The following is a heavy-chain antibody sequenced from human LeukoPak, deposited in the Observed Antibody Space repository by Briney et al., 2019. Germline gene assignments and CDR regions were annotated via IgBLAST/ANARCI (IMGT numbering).Heavy chain of an antibody. V-gene: IGHV4-30-2*01. D-gene: IGHD4-17*01. CDR2: IYHSGST. CDR3: ARDSDGDYVPYNWFDP. Sequence: SETLSLTCTVSGGSISSGGYYWSWIRQPPGKGLEWIGYIYHSGSTYYNPSLKSRVTMSVDTSKNQFSLKLSSVTAADTAVYYCARDSDGDYVPYNWFDPWGQGTLVTVSS. CDR1: GGSISSGGYY. J-gene: IGHJ5*02.